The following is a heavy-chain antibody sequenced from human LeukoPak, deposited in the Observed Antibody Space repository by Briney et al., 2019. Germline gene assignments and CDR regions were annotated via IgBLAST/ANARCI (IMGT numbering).Heavy chain of an antibody. J-gene: IGHJ3*02. CDR1: GLNFSSHG. CDR3: AKDLVVIPSGVGDDYPFDASDI. D-gene: IGHD4-11*01. V-gene: IGHV3-23*01. CDR2: IGGSGHST. Sequence: HSGGSLRLSCVGSGLNFSSHGMNWVRQSPRKGLEWVSAIGGSGHSTHYADSVQGRFTISRDNSKNTVFLQMKSLRAEDTAVYFCAKDLVVIPSGVGDDYPFDASDIWGQGTLVTVSS.